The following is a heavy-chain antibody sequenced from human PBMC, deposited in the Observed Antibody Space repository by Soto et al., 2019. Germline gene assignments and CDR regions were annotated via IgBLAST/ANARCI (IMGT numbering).Heavy chain of an antibody. V-gene: IGHV3-66*01. CDR1: GFSVTSNY. J-gene: IGHJ4*02. D-gene: IGHD3-9*01. Sequence: EVQLVESGGGLVQPGGSLRLSCTASGFSVTSNYMTWVRQAPGKGLECVSVIYAGGNTYYADSVKGRFTISSDKSKNTLYLQMNNLRAEDTAVYYCARVTTFYDILTSSYALNYFDYWGQGTRVTVSS. CDR3: ARVTTFYDILTSSYALNYFDY. CDR2: IYAGGNT.